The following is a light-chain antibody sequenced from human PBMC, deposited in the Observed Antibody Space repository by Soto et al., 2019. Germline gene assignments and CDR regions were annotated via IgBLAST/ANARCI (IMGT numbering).Light chain of an antibody. CDR1: QSVSSY. V-gene: IGKV3-11*01. J-gene: IGKJ4*01. CDR2: DAS. Sequence: EIVMTQSPATLSVSPXERXTLSCRASQSVSSYLAWYQQKPGQAPRLLIYDASNRATGIPDRFSGGGSGTDFTLTISRLEPEDFAVYYCQQFSSYPLTFGGGTRWIS. CDR3: QQFSSYPLT.